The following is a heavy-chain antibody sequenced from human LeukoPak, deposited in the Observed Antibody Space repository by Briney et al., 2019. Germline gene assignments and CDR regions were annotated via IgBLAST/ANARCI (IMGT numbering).Heavy chain of an antibody. CDR1: GFTVSSNY. D-gene: IGHD3-3*01. CDR2: IYSGGST. J-gene: IGHJ4*02. Sequence: SGGSLRLSCAASGFTVSSNYMSWVRQAPGKGLEWVSVIYSGGSTYYADSVKGRFTISRDNSKNTLYLQMISLRAEDTAVYYCARAFAVYYFDYWGQGTLVTVSS. V-gene: IGHV3-53*01. CDR3: ARAFAVYYFDY.